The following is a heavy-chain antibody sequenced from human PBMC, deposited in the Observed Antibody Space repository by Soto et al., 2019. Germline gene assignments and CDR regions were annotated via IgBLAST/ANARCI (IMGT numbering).Heavy chain of an antibody. CDR3: ARHMVDTAMADFDY. V-gene: IGHV4-39*01. Sequence: SETLSLTCTVSGGSISSSSYYWGWIRQPPGKGLEWIGSIYYSGSTYYNPSLKSRVTISVDTSKNQFSLKLSYVTAADTAVYYCARHMVDTAMADFDYWGQGTLVTVSS. CDR1: GGSISSSSYY. CDR2: IYYSGST. D-gene: IGHD5-18*01. J-gene: IGHJ4*02.